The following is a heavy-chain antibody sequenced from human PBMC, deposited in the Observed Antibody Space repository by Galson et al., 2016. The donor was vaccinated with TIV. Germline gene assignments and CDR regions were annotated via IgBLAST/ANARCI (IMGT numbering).Heavy chain of an antibody. CDR1: GFPFSTYS. Sequence: SLRLSCAASGFPFSTYSMNWVRQAPGKGLEWVSYISGRSSVIFYADSVKGRFTISRDNAKNSLFLQMNSLRDDDTAVYFCARTPGDYSNYRPIDYGGQGTLVTVSS. CDR2: ISGRSSVI. J-gene: IGHJ4*02. V-gene: IGHV3-48*02. D-gene: IGHD4-11*01. CDR3: ARTPGDYSNYRPIDY.